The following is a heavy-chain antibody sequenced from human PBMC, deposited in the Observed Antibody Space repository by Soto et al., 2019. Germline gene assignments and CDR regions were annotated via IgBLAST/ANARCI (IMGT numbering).Heavy chain of an antibody. J-gene: IGHJ5*02. D-gene: IGHD2-21*01. CDR3: ATLLASIVVALAPVPT. V-gene: IGHV4-4*02. CDR1: GGSVSSTNW. CDR2: IYHSGSP. Sequence: QVQLRESGPGLVKTSGTLSLTCAVSGGSVSSTNWWTWVRQPPGKRLEWIGEIYHSGSPTYSTSLWGRPITPVKKCTNWFSLRLRSGTAADTAVYYCATLLASIVVALAPVPTWGQGIQVTVSS.